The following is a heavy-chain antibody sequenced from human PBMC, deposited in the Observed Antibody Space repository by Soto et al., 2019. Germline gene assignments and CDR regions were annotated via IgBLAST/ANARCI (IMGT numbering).Heavy chain of an antibody. CDR1: GFIFRNFA. J-gene: IGHJ3*02. D-gene: IGHD4-17*01. Sequence: GGSLRLSCAASGFIFRNFAMNWVRQAPGKGLEWVSGIGASGGTTHLADSVKGRFTISRDNSRNILFLQMNSLRVEDTAVYYWGKDPNGDYVDAFDIWGPGTVVTVSS. CDR3: GKDPNGDYVDAFDI. V-gene: IGHV3-23*01. CDR2: IGASGGTT.